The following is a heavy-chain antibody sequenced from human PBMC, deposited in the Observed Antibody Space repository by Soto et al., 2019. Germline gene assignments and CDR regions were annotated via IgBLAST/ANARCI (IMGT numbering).Heavy chain of an antibody. CDR1: GFTFSSYA. Sequence: GGSLRLSCAASGFTFSSYAMSWVRQAPGKGLEWVSAISGSGGSTYYADSVKGRFTISRDNSKNTLYLQMNSLRAEDTAVYYCAKEGYCSGGSCRNWFDPWGQGTLVTVSS. CDR3: AKEGYCSGGSCRNWFDP. V-gene: IGHV3-23*01. D-gene: IGHD2-15*01. J-gene: IGHJ5*02. CDR2: ISGSGGST.